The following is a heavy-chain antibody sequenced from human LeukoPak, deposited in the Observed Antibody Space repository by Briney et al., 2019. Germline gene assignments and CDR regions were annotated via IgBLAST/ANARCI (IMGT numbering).Heavy chain of an antibody. CDR1: GGSISSYY. V-gene: IGHV4-59*08. Sequence: SETLSLTCIVSGGSISSYYWSWVRQSPGKGLEWIGSIYYNVKTHFNPSLRSRVTISLDTSKNQFSLELSSVTAADTAIYYCARRPPVNYYGSGSSPYYFDYWGQGILVTVSS. CDR3: ARRPPVNYYGSGSSPYYFDY. D-gene: IGHD3-10*01. CDR2: IYYNVKT. J-gene: IGHJ4*02.